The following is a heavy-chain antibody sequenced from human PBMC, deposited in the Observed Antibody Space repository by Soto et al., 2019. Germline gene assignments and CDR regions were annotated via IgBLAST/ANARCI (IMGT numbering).Heavy chain of an antibody. CDR3: SGCYSYSGMDV. V-gene: IGHV1-3*05. Sequence: QVQLVQSGAEEKKPGASVKVSCKASGYTFTSYAMHWVRQAPGQRLEWMGWINAGNGNTKYSQKFQGRVTITRDTSASTAYMELSSMRSEDTAVYYCSGCYSYSGMDVWGKGTTVTVSS. J-gene: IGHJ6*04. CDR1: GYTFTSYA. D-gene: IGHD3-10*01. CDR2: INAGNGNT.